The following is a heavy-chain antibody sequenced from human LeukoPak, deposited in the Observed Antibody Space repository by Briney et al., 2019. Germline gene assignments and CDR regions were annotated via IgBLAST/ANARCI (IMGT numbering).Heavy chain of an antibody. CDR1: GGSISSSSYY. D-gene: IGHD6-6*01. CDR2: IYYSGST. CDR3: ARRETCSSSSRGGCEY. Sequence: PSETLSLTCTVSGGSISSSSYYWGWIRQPPGKGLEWIGSIYYSGSTYYNPSLKSRVTISVDTSKNQFSLKLSSVTAADTAVYYCARRETCSSSSRGGCEYWGQGTLVTVPS. J-gene: IGHJ4*02. V-gene: IGHV4-39*01.